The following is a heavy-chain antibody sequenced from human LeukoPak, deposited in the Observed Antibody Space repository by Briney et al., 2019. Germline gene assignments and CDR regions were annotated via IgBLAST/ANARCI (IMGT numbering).Heavy chain of an antibody. J-gene: IGHJ6*02. Sequence: GGSLRLSCAASGFTFSSYAMSWVRQAPGKGLEWVASINPDGNKKYSADSVKGRFTISRDNAENSLYLQMNSLRAEDTAVYYCARDAVDTANAVWGQGTTVTVSS. CDR2: INPDGNKK. CDR3: ARDAVDTANAV. V-gene: IGHV3-7*01. D-gene: IGHD5-18*01. CDR1: GFTFSSYA.